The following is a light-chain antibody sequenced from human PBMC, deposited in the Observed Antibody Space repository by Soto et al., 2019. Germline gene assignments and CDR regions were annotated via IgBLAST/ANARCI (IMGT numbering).Light chain of an antibody. Sequence: DIQMTQSPSTLSGSVGDRVTITCRASQTISSWLAWYQQKPGKAPKLLIYKASTLKSGVPSRFSGSGSGTEFTLPISNLQPDDFATYYCQHYNSYSEAFGQGTKVELK. J-gene: IGKJ1*01. CDR3: QHYNSYSEA. CDR1: QTISSW. V-gene: IGKV1-5*03. CDR2: KAS.